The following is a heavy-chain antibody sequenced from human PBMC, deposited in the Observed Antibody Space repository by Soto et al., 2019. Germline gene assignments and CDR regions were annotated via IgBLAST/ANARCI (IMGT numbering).Heavy chain of an antibody. CDR2: ISSSSSYI. D-gene: IGHD3-22*01. Sequence: PGGSLRLSCAASGFTLSSYSMNGVRQAPGKGLEWVSSISSSSSYIYYADSVKGRFTISRDNAKNSLYLQMNSLRAEDTAVYYCAREHYDSRGYHNDYSGQGTLVTVSS. CDR3: AREHYDSRGYHNDY. J-gene: IGHJ4*02. V-gene: IGHV3-21*01. CDR1: GFTLSSYS.